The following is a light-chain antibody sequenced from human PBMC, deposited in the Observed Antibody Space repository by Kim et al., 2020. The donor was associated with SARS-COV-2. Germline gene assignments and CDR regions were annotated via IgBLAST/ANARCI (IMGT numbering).Light chain of an antibody. CDR1: SSDVGGYNY. Sequence: QSALTQPASVSGSPGQSITITCSGTSSDVGGYNYVSWYQQYPGKAPKLMIFDVTHRPSGVSNRFSGSRSGNMASLTISGLQVEDEADYYCSAYTGANTQGVGRGTKVTVL. J-gene: IGLJ1*01. CDR3: SAYTGANTQG. V-gene: IGLV2-14*03. CDR2: DVT.